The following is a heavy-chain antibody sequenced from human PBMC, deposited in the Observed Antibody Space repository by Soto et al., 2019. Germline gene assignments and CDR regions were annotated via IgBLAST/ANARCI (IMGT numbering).Heavy chain of an antibody. CDR3: ARVERGITIFGVVIPPFDY. CDR2: ISHSGST. Sequence: PSETLSLTCAVYGGSFSGYFWNWIRQPPGKGLEWIGEISHSGSTNYNPSLKSRVTISLDTSKNQFSLKLSSVTAEDTAVYYCARVERGITIFGVVIPPFDYWGQGTLVTVSS. CDR1: GGSFSGYF. J-gene: IGHJ4*02. V-gene: IGHV4-34*01. D-gene: IGHD3-3*01.